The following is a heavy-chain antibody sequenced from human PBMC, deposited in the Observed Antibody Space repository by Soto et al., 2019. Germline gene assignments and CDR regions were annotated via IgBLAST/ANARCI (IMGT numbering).Heavy chain of an antibody. J-gene: IGHJ5*02. CDR3: ARAGQTRNWFDP. CDR1: GGSLRGGGYS. V-gene: IGHV4-30-2*01. Sequence: SETLSLPRAVSGGSLRGGGYSWGWVRQPPGKGLEWIGYIYHSGSTYYNPSLKSRVTISVDRSKNQFSLKLSSVTAADTAVYYCARAGQTRNWFDPWGQGTLVTVSS. CDR2: IYHSGST.